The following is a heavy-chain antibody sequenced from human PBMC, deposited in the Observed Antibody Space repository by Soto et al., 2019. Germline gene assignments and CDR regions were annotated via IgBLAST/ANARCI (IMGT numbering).Heavy chain of an antibody. CDR2: IYYSGST. D-gene: IGHD3-22*01. V-gene: IGHV4-61*01. J-gene: IGHJ4*02. CDR3: ARERYYYDSSGYRPLLYYFDY. CDR1: GGSVSSGSYY. Sequence: QVQLQESGPGLVKPSETLSLTCTVSGGSVSSGSYYWSWIRQPPGKGLEWIGYIYYSGSTNYNPALMNRVTISVDTSKSQFSLKLSSVTAADTAVYYCARERYYYDSSGYRPLLYYFDYWGQGTLVTVSS.